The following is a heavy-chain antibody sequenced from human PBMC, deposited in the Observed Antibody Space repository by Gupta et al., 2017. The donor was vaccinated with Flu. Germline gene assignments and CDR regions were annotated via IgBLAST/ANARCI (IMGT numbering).Heavy chain of an antibody. CDR3: ARDGWIDSGAYSPGGFDY. J-gene: IGHJ4*02. CDR1: EYTFSDYY. Sequence: QVYLVQSGAEVKKPGASVKVSCKASEYTFSDYYVHWVRQAPGQGLEWMGWINPNNGVTNYAQNFQGRVTMTRDTSIITAYMQLSSLTSDDSAIYYCARDGWIDSGAYSPGGFDYWGQGTLVTVSS. CDR2: INPNNGVT. V-gene: IGHV1-2*02. D-gene: IGHD3-22*01.